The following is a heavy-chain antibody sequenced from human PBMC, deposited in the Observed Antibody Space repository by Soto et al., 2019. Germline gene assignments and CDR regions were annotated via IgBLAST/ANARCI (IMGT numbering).Heavy chain of an antibody. Sequence: EVQLLESGGGSAQPGGSLRLSCAVSGFICSSYDMSWVRQAPGKGLDWVSTIPVGGSTHYEDSVKGRFTISRDTSKNTVYLQMNSLTAGDTAVYYCAKATAITGGAFEIYGQGTLVTVSS. CDR2: IPVGGST. J-gene: IGHJ3*02. CDR3: AKATAITGGAFEI. CDR1: GFICSSYD. D-gene: IGHD5-12*01. V-gene: IGHV3-23*01.